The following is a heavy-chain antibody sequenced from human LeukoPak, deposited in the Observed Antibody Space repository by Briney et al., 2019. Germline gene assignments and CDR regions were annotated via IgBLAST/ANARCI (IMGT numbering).Heavy chain of an antibody. Sequence: GALRPSSSASGFTFSDYYMSWILQAPGEGLEWVSYFSSSSSYTSYADSVKGRFTISRDNAKISLYLQMNTLRAEDTAVYYCVVAYDSSGYSPDYWGQGTLVTVSS. V-gene: IGHV3-11*06. J-gene: IGHJ4*02. D-gene: IGHD3-22*01. CDR2: FSSSSSYT. CDR1: GFTFSDYY. CDR3: VVAYDSSGYSPDY.